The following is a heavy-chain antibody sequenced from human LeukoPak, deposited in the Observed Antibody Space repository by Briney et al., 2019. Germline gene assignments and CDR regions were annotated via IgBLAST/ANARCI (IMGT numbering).Heavy chain of an antibody. CDR1: GYLFIGFY. J-gene: IGHJ4*02. D-gene: IGHD2-21*01. V-gene: IGHV1-2*02. CDR3: AKRGGALSH. CDR2: INPNSGDT. Sequence: ASVKVSCTISGYLFIGFYIHWVRQVPGQGLEWMGWINPNSGDTKSAPKFQGRVAMTRVTAINTAYMEVSGLTPDDTAIYYCAKRGGALSHWGQGTPVTVTS.